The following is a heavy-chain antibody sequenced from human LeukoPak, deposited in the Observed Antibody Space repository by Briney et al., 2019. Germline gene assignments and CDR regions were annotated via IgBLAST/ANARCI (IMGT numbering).Heavy chain of an antibody. J-gene: IGHJ3*02. Sequence: SETLSLTCTVSGGSISSGGYYWSWIRQHPGKGLEWIGYIYYSGSTYYNPSLKSRVTISVDTSKNQFSLKLSSVTAADAAVYYCARDGVGELNDAFDIWGQGTMVTVSS. CDR1: GGSISSGGYY. V-gene: IGHV4-31*03. D-gene: IGHD3-10*01. CDR3: ARDGVGELNDAFDI. CDR2: IYYSGST.